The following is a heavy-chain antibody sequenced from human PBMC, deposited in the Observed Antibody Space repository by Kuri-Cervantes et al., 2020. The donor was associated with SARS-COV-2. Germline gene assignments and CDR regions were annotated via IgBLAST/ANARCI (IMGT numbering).Heavy chain of an antibody. CDR3: ARGGWTKARAYYYYYYMDV. CDR1: GYTFTSYA. V-gene: IGHV1-3*02. CDR2: SNAGNGNT. J-gene: IGHJ6*03. D-gene: IGHD3/OR15-3a*01. Sequence: ASVKVSCKASGYTFTSYAMHWVRQAPGQRLEWMGWSNAGNGNTKYSQEFQGRVTITRDTSASTAYMELSSLRSEDTAVYYCARGGWTKARAYYYYYYMDVWGKGTTVTVS.